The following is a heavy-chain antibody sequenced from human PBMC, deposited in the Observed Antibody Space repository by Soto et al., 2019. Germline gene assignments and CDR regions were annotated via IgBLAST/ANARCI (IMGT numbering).Heavy chain of an antibody. CDR1: GYTFTGYY. CDR2: INPNSGGT. J-gene: IGHJ6*02. D-gene: IGHD2-8*01. V-gene: IGHV1-2*02. Sequence: ASVKVSCKASGYTFTGYYMHWVRQAPGQGLEWMGWINPNSGGTNYAQKFQGRVTMTRDTSISTAYMELSRLRSDDTAVYYCARDPKDIVLMVYAIGPSDGMDVWGQGTTVTVSS. CDR3: ARDPKDIVLMVYAIGPSDGMDV.